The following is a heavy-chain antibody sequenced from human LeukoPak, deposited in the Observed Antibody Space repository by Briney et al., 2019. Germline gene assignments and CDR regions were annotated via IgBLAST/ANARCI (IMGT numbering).Heavy chain of an antibody. D-gene: IGHD3-3*01. CDR2: INPNSGGT. Sequence: ASVKVSCKASGYIFTGYYMHWVRQAPGQGLEWMGWINPNSGGTNYAQKFQGRVTMTRDTSISTAYMELSRLRSDDTAVYYCARGGDFWRPYNWFDPWGQGTLVTVSS. J-gene: IGHJ5*02. CDR3: ARGGDFWRPYNWFDP. CDR1: GYIFTGYY. V-gene: IGHV1-2*02.